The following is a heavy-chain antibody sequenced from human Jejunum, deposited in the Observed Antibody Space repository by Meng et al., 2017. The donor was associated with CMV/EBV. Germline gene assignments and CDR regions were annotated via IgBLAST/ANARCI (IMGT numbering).Heavy chain of an antibody. CDR3: ARAAAGTRNAFDI. CDR2: SISGGSTT. D-gene: IGHD6-13*01. J-gene: IGHJ3*02. V-gene: IGHV3-74*01. CDR1: GFTLSSYW. Sequence: AASGFTLSSYWMHWVRQVPGKGLVWVARSISGGSTTNYADSVKGRFTISRDNAKNTLSLQMNSLRADDTAVYYCARAAAGTRNAFDIWGQGTMVTVSS.